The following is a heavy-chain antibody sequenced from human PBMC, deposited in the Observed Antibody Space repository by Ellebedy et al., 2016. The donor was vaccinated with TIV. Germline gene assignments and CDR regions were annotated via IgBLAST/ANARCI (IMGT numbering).Heavy chain of an antibody. CDR3: AKDRTSGDGYWVFDQ. Sequence: PGGSLRLSCAASGFTFSRYAMSWVRQAPGKGLEWVSGLFGSGGGISYADSVKGRFTISRDNSKSMVHLQMNSLRPEDTAVYYCAKDRTSGDGYWVFDQWGQGTLVTVSS. D-gene: IGHD5-18*01. J-gene: IGHJ4*02. V-gene: IGHV3-23*01. CDR2: LFGSGGGI. CDR1: GFTFSRYA.